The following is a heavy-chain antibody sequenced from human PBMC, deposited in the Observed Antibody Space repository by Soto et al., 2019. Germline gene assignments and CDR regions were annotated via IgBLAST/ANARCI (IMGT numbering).Heavy chain of an antibody. CDR1: GYNFASNH. CDR2: IHPTDGST. D-gene: IGHD6-13*01. J-gene: IGHJ4*02. CDR3: VRDRFGSWTFDY. Sequence: QVQLVQSGAEVKEPGASVKVSCKASGYNFASNHMHWVRQIPGQGLEWMGIIHPTDGSTSYAQRFRGRIPLTRDAPTNPDYMELRGLTSEDTAVYYCVRDRFGSWTFDYWGQGTLLTVSS. V-gene: IGHV1-46*01.